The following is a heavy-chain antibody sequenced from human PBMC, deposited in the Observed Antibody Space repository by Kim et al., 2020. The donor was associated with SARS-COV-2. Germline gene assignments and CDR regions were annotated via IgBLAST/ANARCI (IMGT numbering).Heavy chain of an antibody. CDR3: AREKIAVAGIDY. D-gene: IGHD6-19*01. Sequence: NYNPSLKSRVTISVDTSKNQFSLKLSSVTAADTAVYYCAREKIAVAGIDYWGQGTLVTVSS. J-gene: IGHJ4*02. V-gene: IGHV4-34*01.